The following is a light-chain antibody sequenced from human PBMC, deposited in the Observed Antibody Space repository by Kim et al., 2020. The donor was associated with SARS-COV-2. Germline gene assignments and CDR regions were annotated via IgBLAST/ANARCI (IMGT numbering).Light chain of an antibody. CDR2: DAS. V-gene: IGKV1-5*01. CDR1: QSISSW. CDR3: HQYNSYSWT. Sequence: DIQMTQSPSTLSASVGDRVTITCRASQSISSWLAWYQQKPGKAPKLLIYDASSLESGVPSRFSGSGSGTEFTLTISSLQPDDFATYYCHQYNSYSWTFGDGTKVDIK. J-gene: IGKJ1*01.